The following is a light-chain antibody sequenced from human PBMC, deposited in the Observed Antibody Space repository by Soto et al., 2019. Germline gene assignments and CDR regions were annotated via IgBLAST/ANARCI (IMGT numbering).Light chain of an antibody. J-gene: IGKJ1*01. CDR1: QSISSW. CDR3: QQYNSYSWT. CDR2: KAS. V-gene: IGKV1-5*03. Sequence: DIQMTQSPSTLSASVGDRVTITCRASQSISSWLAWYQQKPGKAPKLLIYKASSLESGVPSRFSGSGSGTDFTRTISSLRPDDFATYYCQQYNSYSWTFGQGTKVEIK.